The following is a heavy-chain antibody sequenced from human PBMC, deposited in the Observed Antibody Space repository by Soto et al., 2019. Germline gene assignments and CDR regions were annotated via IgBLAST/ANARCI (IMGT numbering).Heavy chain of an antibody. V-gene: IGHV3-48*01. CDR2: IGSSSSTI. CDR1: GFTFNNYN. CDR3: ARGGWFGERVYYYYMDV. Sequence: PGGSQRLSCAASGFTFNNYNMHWVRQAPGKGLEWVSYIGSSSSTIYYADSVKGRFTISRDNAKNSLYLQMNSLRAEDTAVYYCARGGWFGERVYYYYMDVWGKGTTVTVSS. J-gene: IGHJ6*03. D-gene: IGHD3-10*01.